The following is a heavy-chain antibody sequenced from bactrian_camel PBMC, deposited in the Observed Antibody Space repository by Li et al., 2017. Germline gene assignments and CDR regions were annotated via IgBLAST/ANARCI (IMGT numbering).Heavy chain of an antibody. CDR1: GFSSAYY. J-gene: IGHJ4*01. Sequence: HVQLVESGGGLVQPGGSLRLSCTVSGFSSAYYLTWVRLAPGKGLEWVSSIYTGGGSTYYADSVKGRFTISRDNAKNTVYLQMNSLKSEDTALYYCATAWPRLWVGYFSYWGQGTQVTVS. CDR3: ATAWPRLWVGYFSY. D-gene: IGHD5*01. CDR2: IYTGGGST. V-gene: IGHV3-2*01.